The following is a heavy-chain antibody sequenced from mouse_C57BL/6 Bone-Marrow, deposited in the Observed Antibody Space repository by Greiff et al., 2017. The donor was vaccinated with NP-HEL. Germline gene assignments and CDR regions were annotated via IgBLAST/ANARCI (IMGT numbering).Heavy chain of an antibody. D-gene: IGHD1-1*02. Sequence: EVKLMESGGGLVQPGGSMKLSCVASGFTFSNYWMNWVRQSPEKGLEWVAQIRLKSDNYATHYAESVQGRFSISRDDSKSSVYLQMNNLRAEDTGIYYCTGARRVGYAMDYWGQGTSVTVSS. V-gene: IGHV6-3*01. CDR2: IRLKSDNYAT. CDR3: TGARRVGYAMDY. J-gene: IGHJ4*01. CDR1: GFTFSNYW.